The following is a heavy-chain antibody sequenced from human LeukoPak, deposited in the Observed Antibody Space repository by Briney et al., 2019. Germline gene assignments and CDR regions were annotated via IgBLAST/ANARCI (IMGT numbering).Heavy chain of an antibody. CDR1: GYTFTSYY. V-gene: IGHV1-46*01. Sequence: ASVKVSCKASGYTFTSYYMHWVRQAPGQGLEWMGIINPSGGSTNYAQKVQGRVTMTRDTATSTVYMELSSLRSEDTAVYYCASARYRSGWLPLYWGQGTLVTVSS. J-gene: IGHJ4*02. D-gene: IGHD6-19*01. CDR2: INPSGGST. CDR3: ASARYRSGWLPLY.